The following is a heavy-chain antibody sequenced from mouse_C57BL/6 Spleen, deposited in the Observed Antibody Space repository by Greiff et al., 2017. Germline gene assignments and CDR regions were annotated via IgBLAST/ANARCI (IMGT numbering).Heavy chain of an antibody. D-gene: IGHD2-4*01. CDR2: IDPSDSET. V-gene: IGHV1-52*01. J-gene: IGHJ2*01. Sequence: QVQLKQPGAELVRPGSSVKLSCKASGYTFTSYWMHWVKQRPIQGLEWIGNIDPSDSETHYNQKFKDKATLTVDKSSSTAYMQLSSLTSEDSAVYYCARWRLRQDYFDYWGQGTTLTVSS. CDR3: ARWRLRQDYFDY. CDR1: GYTFTSYW.